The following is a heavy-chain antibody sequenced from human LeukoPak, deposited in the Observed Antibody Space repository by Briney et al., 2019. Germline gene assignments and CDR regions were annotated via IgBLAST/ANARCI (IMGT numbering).Heavy chain of an antibody. CDR3: ARGGRSSSSWYGY. V-gene: IGHV3-48*04. Sequence: PGGSLRLSCAASGFTFSSYTMNWVRKAPGKGLEWISYISSSSSIMYYADSVKGRFSISRDNAKNSLYLQMNSLRAEDTAVYYCARGGRSSSSWYGYWGQGTLVTVSS. CDR1: GFTFSSYT. D-gene: IGHD6-13*01. CDR2: ISSSSSIM. J-gene: IGHJ4*02.